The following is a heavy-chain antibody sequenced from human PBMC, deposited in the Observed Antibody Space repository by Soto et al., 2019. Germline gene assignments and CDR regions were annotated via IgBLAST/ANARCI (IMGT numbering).Heavy chain of an antibody. J-gene: IGHJ4*02. CDR1: GFTFGNYW. V-gene: IGHV3-74*03. CDR3: ARAEVDY. CDR2: MTSDGRTT. Sequence: GGSLRLSCAASGFTFGNYWMHWVRQAPGKGPEWVSRMTSDGRTTQYADSVKGRFTVSRDNAKNTLYLQMNSLRAEDTAVYYCARAEVDYWGPGTLVTVSS.